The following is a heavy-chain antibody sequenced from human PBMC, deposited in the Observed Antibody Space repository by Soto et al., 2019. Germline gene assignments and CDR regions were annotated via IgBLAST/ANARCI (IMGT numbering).Heavy chain of an antibody. J-gene: IGHJ5*02. Sequence: QVQLVQSGAEVKQPGASVQVSCKTSGYIFTSYGISWVRQAPGQGLEWMGWITAYNGNTNTAQKFQDRVIMTTDTSTTTSYMELKCRTTDDTAVYYCARGWVRSTSSWFNPWGQGTLVIVSS. CDR2: ITAYNGNT. D-gene: IGHD1-26*01. CDR3: ARGWVRSTSSWFNP. CDR1: GYIFTSYG. V-gene: IGHV1-18*01.